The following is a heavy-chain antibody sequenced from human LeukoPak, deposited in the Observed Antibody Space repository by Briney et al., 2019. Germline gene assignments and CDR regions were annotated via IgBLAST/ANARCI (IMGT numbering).Heavy chain of an antibody. CDR2: ISGSGGST. Sequence: GGSQRLSCAASGFTFSSYAMSWVRQAPGKGLEWVSAISGSGGSTYYADSVKGRFTISRDNSKNTLYLQMNSLRAEDTAVYYCAKASGYSYGTPADYWGQGTLVTVSS. V-gene: IGHV3-23*01. D-gene: IGHD5-18*01. CDR1: GFTFSSYA. CDR3: AKASGYSYGTPADY. J-gene: IGHJ4*02.